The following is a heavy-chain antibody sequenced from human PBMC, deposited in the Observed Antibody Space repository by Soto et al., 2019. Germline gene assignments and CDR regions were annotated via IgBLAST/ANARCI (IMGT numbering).Heavy chain of an antibody. J-gene: IGHJ6*03. D-gene: IGHD3-10*01. CDR2: ISSSSSYI. Sequence: LSYEGSGFTLSSSSLKWVRQDPGKGLEWVSSISSSSSYIYYADSVKGRFTISRDNAKNSLYLQMNSLRAEDTAVYYCARSLTLVRGVNTVPGGYYYYMDVWGEGTTVTVSS. CDR3: ARSLTLVRGVNTVPGGYYYYMDV. CDR1: GFTLSSSS. V-gene: IGHV3-21*01.